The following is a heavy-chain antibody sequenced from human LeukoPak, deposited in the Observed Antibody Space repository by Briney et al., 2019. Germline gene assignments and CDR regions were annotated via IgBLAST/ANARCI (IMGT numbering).Heavy chain of an antibody. CDR2: IYYSGST. CDR1: GGSISSSNYY. V-gene: IGHV4-39*07. Sequence: SETLSLTCTVSGGSISSSNYYWGWVRQPPGKWLEWIGNIYYSGSTYYNPSLKSRVTISVDTSKNQFSLKLSSVTAADTAVYYCARLPTWGQGTLGTVSS. CDR3: ARLPT. J-gene: IGHJ5*02.